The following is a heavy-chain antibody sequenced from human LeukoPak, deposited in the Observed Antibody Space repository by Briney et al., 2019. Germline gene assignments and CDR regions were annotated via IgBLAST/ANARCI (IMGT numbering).Heavy chain of an antibody. CDR2: IYAGGGT. D-gene: IGHD6-19*01. V-gene: IGHV3-53*01. Sequence: GGSLRLSCAASGFTVSNNYMSRVRQAPGKGLEWVSVIYAGGGTFYSDSVKGRFTISRDYSKNTLYLQINSLGADDTAVYYCARDSNGPAFWGQGTLVTVSS. J-gene: IGHJ4*02. CDR1: GFTVSNNY. CDR3: ARDSNGPAF.